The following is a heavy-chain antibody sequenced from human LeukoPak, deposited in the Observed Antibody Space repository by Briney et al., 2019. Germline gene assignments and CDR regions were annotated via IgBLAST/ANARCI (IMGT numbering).Heavy chain of an antibody. CDR2: IKQDGSEK. D-gene: IGHD3-10*01. CDR1: GFTFSSSW. J-gene: IGHJ4*02. V-gene: IGHV3-7*01. CDR3: ARVVPPLYYFDY. Sequence: GGSLRLSCAASGFTFSSSWMSWVRQAPGKGPEWVANIKQDGSEKYYVDSVKGRFTISRDNAKNSLYLQMNSLRAEDTAVYFCARVVPPLYYFDYWGQGTLVTVSS.